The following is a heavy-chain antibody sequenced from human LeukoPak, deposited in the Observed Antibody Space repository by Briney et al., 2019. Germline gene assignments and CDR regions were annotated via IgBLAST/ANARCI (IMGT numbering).Heavy chain of an antibody. Sequence: ASETLSLTCSVSGSSISNYYWSWIRQSPGKGLEWIGYIYSTGSTDYNPSLKSRATISVETSKNQFSLRLSSVTAADTAVYFCARHEGLARPFDYWGQGTLVPVSS. J-gene: IGHJ4*02. CDR2: IYSTGST. V-gene: IGHV4-59*08. CDR3: ARHEGLARPFDY. CDR1: GSSISNYY. D-gene: IGHD6-19*01.